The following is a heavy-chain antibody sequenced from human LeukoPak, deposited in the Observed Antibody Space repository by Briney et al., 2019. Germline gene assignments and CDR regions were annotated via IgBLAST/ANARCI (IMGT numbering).Heavy chain of an antibody. J-gene: IGHJ4*02. CDR1: GGTFSSYA. D-gene: IGHD3-22*01. V-gene: IGHV1-69*04. CDR2: IIPILGIA. Sequence: ASVTVSCKASGGTFSSYAISWVRQAPGQGLEWMGRIIPILGIANYAQKFQGRVTITADKSTSTAYMELSSLRSEDTAVYYCARDSSGYLYYHYFDYWGQGTLVTVSS. CDR3: ARDSSGYLYYHYFDY.